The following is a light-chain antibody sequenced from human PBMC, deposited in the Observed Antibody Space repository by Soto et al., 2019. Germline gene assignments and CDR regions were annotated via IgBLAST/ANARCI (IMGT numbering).Light chain of an antibody. J-gene: IGKJ1*01. CDR3: QQYGSSGT. Sequence: VLTQSPGTLSLSPGERATLSCRASQSVSTNYSARYQQKPGQPPRLLIYGASNRATGIPDRFSGSGSGTDFTLTISRLEPEDFAVYYCQQYGSSGTFGQGTKVDIK. V-gene: IGKV3-20*01. CDR1: QSVSTNY. CDR2: GAS.